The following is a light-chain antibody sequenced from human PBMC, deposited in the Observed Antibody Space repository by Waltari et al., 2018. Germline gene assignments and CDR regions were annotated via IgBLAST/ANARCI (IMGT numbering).Light chain of an antibody. CDR3: LQALQTPYT. V-gene: IGKV2-28*01. J-gene: IGKJ2*01. CDR2: LVS. Sequence: EIVMTQSPRSLPVTPGEPASISCRSSLSLLHSNGYTHLNWYLQKPGQFPQLLISLVSNRASGLPDRFSGSGSDADFTLKISRVEAEDVGVYYCLQALQTPYTFGQGTKLEIK. CDR1: LSLLHSNGYTH.